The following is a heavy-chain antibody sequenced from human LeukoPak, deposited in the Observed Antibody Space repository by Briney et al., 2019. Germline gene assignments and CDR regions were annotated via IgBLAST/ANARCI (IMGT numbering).Heavy chain of an antibody. D-gene: IGHD6-19*01. CDR1: GGSFSGYY. CDR3: ARGREQWLGYYYYGMDV. Sequence: SETLSLTCAVYGGSFSGYYWSWIRQPPGKGLEWIGEINHSGSTNYNPSLKSRVTISVDTSKNQFSLKLSSVTAADTAVYYCARGREQWLGYYYYGMDVWGQGTTVTVSS. J-gene: IGHJ6*02. V-gene: IGHV4-34*01. CDR2: INHSGST.